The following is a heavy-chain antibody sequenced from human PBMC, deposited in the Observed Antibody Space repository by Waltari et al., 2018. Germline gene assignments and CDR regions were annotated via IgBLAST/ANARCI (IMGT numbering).Heavy chain of an antibody. CDR3: ARVITMVQGVSQQTGY. D-gene: IGHD3-10*01. V-gene: IGHV1-2*02. CDR1: GYTFTGYY. Sequence: QVQLVQSGAEVKKPGASVKVSCKASGYTFTGYYMHWVRQAPGQGLEWMGWINPNSGGTNYAQKFQGRVTMTRDTSISTAYMELSRLRSDDTAVYYCARVITMVQGVSQQTGYWGQGTLVTVSS. J-gene: IGHJ4*02. CDR2: INPNSGGT.